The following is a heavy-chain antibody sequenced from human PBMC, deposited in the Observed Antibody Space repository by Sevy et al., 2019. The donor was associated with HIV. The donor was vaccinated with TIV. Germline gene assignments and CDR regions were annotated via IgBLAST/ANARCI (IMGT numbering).Heavy chain of an antibody. CDR1: GFTFSSYA. D-gene: IGHD2-21*02. V-gene: IGHV3-30-3*01. Sequence: GGSLRLSCAASGFTFSSYAMHWVRQAPGKGLEWVAVISYDGSNKYYADSMKGQFTISRDNSKNTRYLQMNSLRAEDTAVYYCARDPAYCGGDCSYLFQHWGQGTLVTVSS. CDR2: ISYDGSNK. J-gene: IGHJ1*01. CDR3: ARDPAYCGGDCSYLFQH.